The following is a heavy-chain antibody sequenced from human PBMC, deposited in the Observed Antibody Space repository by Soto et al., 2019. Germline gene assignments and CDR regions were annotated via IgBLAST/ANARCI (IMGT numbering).Heavy chain of an antibody. J-gene: IGHJ5*02. CDR2: IYYSGST. D-gene: IGHD5-18*01. V-gene: IGHV4-39*01. CDR3: GRHPASRGYSYGLVWLDP. CDR1: GGSISSSSYY. Sequence: SETLSRTSTVSGGSISSSSYYWGWIRQPPGKGLEWIGSIYYSGSTYYNPSLKSRVTISVDTSKNQFSLKLSSVTAADTAVYYCGRHPASRGYSYGLVWLDPWGQGTLVTGS.